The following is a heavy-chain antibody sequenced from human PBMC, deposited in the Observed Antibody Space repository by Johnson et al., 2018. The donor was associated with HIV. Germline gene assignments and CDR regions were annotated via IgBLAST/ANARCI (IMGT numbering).Heavy chain of an antibody. CDR3: ARVRVKRVQSRSWYGGAFDL. Sequence: QVRLVESGGGVVQPGRSLRLSCAASGFTFSSYAMHWVRQAPGKGLEWVAVISYDGSTKYYADSVKGRFTISRANSKNTLYLQMNSLRAEDTAAYYCARVRVKRVQSRSWYGGAFDLWGQGTMVTVSS. V-gene: IGHV3-30-3*01. J-gene: IGHJ3*01. CDR1: GFTFSSYA. CDR2: ISYDGSTK. D-gene: IGHD3-10*01.